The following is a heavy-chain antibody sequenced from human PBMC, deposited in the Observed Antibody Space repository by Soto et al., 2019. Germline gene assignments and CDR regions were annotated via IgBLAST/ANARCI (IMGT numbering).Heavy chain of an antibody. CDR2: ISGSGGST. J-gene: IGHJ4*02. Sequence: GGSLRLSCAASGFTFSSYAMSWVRQAPGKGLEWVSAISGSGGSTYYADSVKGRFTISRDNSKNTLYLQMNSLRAEDTAVYYCAISTYYDILTGYYTPFDYWGQGTLVTVSS. D-gene: IGHD3-9*01. CDR1: GFTFSSYA. CDR3: AISTYYDILTGYYTPFDY. V-gene: IGHV3-23*01.